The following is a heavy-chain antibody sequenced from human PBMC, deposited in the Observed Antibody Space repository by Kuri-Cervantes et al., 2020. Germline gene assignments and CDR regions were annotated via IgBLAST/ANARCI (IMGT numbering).Heavy chain of an antibody. V-gene: IGHV3-13*01. CDR3: ARGYPYDTSGN. CDR2: IGTAGDT. Sequence: GGSLRLSCAASGFTFSNYDMHWVRQPTGKSPEWVSTIGTAGDTYYRASVKGRFTISRDNAKNSLYLQMNSLRVEDTAVYYCARGYPYDTSGNWGQGTLVTVSS. CDR1: GFTFSNYD. J-gene: IGHJ4*02. D-gene: IGHD3-22*01.